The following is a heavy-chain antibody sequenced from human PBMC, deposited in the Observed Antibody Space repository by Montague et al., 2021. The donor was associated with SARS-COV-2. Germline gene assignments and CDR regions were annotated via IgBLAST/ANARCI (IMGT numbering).Heavy chain of an antibody. D-gene: IGHD3-3*01. CDR3: ARRGTGNYEILDY. V-gene: IGHV4-59*01. Sequence: LRLSCAISGGSMGRYYWTWIRQLPGKELEWIGSIYDSGGARYNPSLKSRVSISVDAPRNQFSLRVTSVTAADTAVYFCARRGTGNYEILDYWGQGILVTVSS. CDR2: IYDSGGA. J-gene: IGHJ4*02. CDR1: GGSMGRYY.